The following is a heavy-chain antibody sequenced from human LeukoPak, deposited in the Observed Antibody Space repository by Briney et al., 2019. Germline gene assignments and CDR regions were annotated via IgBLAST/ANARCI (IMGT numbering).Heavy chain of an antibody. CDR3: ARDRLYRSTSYSDY. J-gene: IGHJ4*02. CDR2: ISSSSSYI. Sequence: GGSLRLSCAASGFTFSSYSMNWVRQAPGKGLEWVSSISSSSSYIYYADSVKGRFTISRDNAKSSLYLQMNSLRAEDTAVYYCARDRLYRSTSYSDYWGQGTLVTVSS. CDR1: GFTFSSYS. D-gene: IGHD2-2*01. V-gene: IGHV3-21*01.